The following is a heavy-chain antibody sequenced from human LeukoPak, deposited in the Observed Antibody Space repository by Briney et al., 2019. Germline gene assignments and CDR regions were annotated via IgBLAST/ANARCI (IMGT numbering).Heavy chain of an antibody. Sequence: PSETLSLTCTVSVGSISSYYWSWIRQPPGKGLEWIGYISDSGSTNYNPSLKGRVTIFADTSKNQFSLRLSSVTDADTAVYFCARPVKGYIDSYHYMDVWGKGTTVTVSS. V-gene: IGHV4-59*08. CDR2: ISDSGST. CDR1: VGSISSYY. J-gene: IGHJ6*03. CDR3: ARPVKGYIDSYHYMDV. D-gene: IGHD5-18*01.